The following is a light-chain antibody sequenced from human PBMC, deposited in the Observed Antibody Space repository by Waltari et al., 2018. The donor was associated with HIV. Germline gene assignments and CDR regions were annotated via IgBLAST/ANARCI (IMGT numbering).Light chain of an antibody. V-gene: IGLV3-19*01. Sequence: ELTQDPDVSVALGQTVRITCQGDTLTDVYPNWYGENSRPSGIPDRFSASSSGKTTFLTISGAQAEDEADYYCNSRDSHTNHHFFGPGTKVTV. J-gene: IGLJ1*01. CDR1: TLTDVY. CDR3: NSRDSHTNHHF. CDR2: GEN.